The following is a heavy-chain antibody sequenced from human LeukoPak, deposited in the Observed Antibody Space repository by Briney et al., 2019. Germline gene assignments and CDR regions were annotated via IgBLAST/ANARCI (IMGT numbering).Heavy chain of an antibody. CDR1: GFTFSNYW. Sequence: GGSLRLSCAASGFTFSNYWMHWVRHAPGKGLVWGSRVNDGGSSSNCADFVKGRFTVSRDNAKNTLYLQMNNLGAEGTAVYYCARVRVGGNRAFDIWGQGTMVTVSS. J-gene: IGHJ3*02. CDR2: VNDGGSSS. CDR3: ARVRVGGNRAFDI. D-gene: IGHD4-23*01. V-gene: IGHV3-74*01.